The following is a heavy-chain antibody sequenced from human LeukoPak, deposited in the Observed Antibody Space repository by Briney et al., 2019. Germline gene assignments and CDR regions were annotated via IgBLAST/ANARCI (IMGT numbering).Heavy chain of an antibody. CDR3: ARDSDVVVAAEGNWFDP. Sequence: ASVKVSCKASGYTFTSYGISWVRQAPGQGLEWMGWISAYNGNTNYAQKLQGRVTMTTDTSTITAYMEPRSLRSDDTAVYYCARDSDVVVAAEGNWFDPWGQGTLVTVSS. V-gene: IGHV1-18*01. CDR1: GYTFTSYG. CDR2: ISAYNGNT. J-gene: IGHJ5*02. D-gene: IGHD2-15*01.